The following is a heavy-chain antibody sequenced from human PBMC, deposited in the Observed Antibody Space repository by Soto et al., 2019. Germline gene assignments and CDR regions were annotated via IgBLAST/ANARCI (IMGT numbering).Heavy chain of an antibody. D-gene: IGHD6-13*01. V-gene: IGHV4-34*01. CDR1: GGSFSGYY. CDR2: INHSGST. CDR3: ARYLVGAAGHYYFDY. J-gene: IGHJ4*02. Sequence: SETLSLTGAVYGGSFSGYYCSWIRQPPGKGLEWIGEINHSGSTNYNPSLKSRVTISVDTSKNQFSLKLSSVTAADTAVYYCARYLVGAAGHYYFDYWGQGTLVTVSS.